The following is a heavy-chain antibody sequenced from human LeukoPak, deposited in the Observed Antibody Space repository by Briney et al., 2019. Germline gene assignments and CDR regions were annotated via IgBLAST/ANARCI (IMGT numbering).Heavy chain of an antibody. J-gene: IGHJ4*02. CDR2: TIPIFGTA. V-gene: IGHV1-69*13. CDR1: GGTFSSYA. D-gene: IGHD3-16*01. Sequence: SVKVSCKASGGTFSSYAISWVRQAPGQGLEWMGGTIPIFGTANYAQKFQGRVTITADESTSTAYMELSSLRSEDTAVYYCARARLLRFYDYVWGSSLDYWGQGTLVTVSS. CDR3: ARARLLRFYDYVWGSSLDY.